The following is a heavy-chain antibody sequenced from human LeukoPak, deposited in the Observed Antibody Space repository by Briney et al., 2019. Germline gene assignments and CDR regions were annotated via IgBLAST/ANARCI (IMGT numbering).Heavy chain of an antibody. V-gene: IGHV4-59*01. D-gene: IGHD1-20*01. CDR2: IYYSGST. CDR1: GGSISSYY. Sequence: SETLSLTCTVSGGSISSYYWSWIRPPPGKGLEWIGYIYYSGSTKYNPSLKSRVSISVDTSKNQFSLKLSSVTAADTAVYYCASNWNDDAFDIWGQGTMVTVSS. CDR3: ASNWNDDAFDI. J-gene: IGHJ3*02.